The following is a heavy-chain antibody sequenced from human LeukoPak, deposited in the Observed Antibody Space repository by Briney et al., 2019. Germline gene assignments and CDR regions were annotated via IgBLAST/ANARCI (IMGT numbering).Heavy chain of an antibody. CDR1: GGTFSSYA. V-gene: IGHV1-69*05. Sequence: ASVKVSCKASGGTFSSYAISWVRQAPGQGLEWMGRIIPIFHTTNYAQKFQGRVTITTEQSTSTAYMELSSLRSEDTAVYYCARDIPGSSGYFNDAFDIWGQGTMVTVSP. J-gene: IGHJ3*02. CDR2: IIPIFHTT. CDR3: ARDIPGSSGYFNDAFDI. D-gene: IGHD3-22*01.